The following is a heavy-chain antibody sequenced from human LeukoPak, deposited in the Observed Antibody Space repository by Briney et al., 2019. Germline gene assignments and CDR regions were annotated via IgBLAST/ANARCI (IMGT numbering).Heavy chain of an antibody. Sequence: TSSETLSLTCTVSGGSISSYSWSWIRQPPGKGPECIEYIYDSGSTNYNPSLKSRVAISVDKSKNQFSLKLSYVTAADTAVYYCARLSHYFDSSGYYYVRFFDYWGQGTLVTVSS. D-gene: IGHD3-22*01. CDR2: IYDSGST. CDR3: ARLSHYFDSSGYYYVRFFDY. J-gene: IGHJ4*02. CDR1: GGSISSYS. V-gene: IGHV4-59*08.